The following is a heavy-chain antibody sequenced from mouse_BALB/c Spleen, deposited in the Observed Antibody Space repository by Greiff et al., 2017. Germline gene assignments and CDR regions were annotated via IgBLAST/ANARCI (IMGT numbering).Heavy chain of an antibody. Sequence: VQLKESGPGLVKPSQSLSLTCTVTGYSITSDYAWNWIRQFPGNKLEWMGYISYSGSTSYNPSLKSRISITRDTSKNQFFLQLNSVTTEDTATYYCARRVGRWYFDVWGAGTTVTVSS. CDR2: ISYSGST. D-gene: IGHD4-1*01. V-gene: IGHV3-2*02. J-gene: IGHJ1*01. CDR3: ARRVGRWYFDV. CDR1: GYSITSDYA.